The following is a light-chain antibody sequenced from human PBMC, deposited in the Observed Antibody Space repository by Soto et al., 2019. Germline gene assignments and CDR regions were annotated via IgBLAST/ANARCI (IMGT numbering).Light chain of an antibody. CDR2: GAS. CDR1: QSVSSN. J-gene: IGKJ1*01. CDR3: QQYNNWPWWT. Sequence: EIVMTQSPATLSVSPGERATLSCRASQSVSSNLAWYQQKPGQAPRLLIYGASTRATGIPARFSGSGSGTEFTLPISSLQSEEFAVYYCQQYNNWPWWTFGQGTKVEIK. V-gene: IGKV3-15*01.